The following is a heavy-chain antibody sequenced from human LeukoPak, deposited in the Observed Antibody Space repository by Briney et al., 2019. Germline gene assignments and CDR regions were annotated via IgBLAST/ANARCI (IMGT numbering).Heavy chain of an antibody. D-gene: IGHD1-26*01. Sequence: GGSLRLSCAASGFGFSNFWMSWVRQAPGRGPEWVANIKEDGSLKNYVDSVEGRFTVSRDNAKNTLYLQMNSLRLEDTAVYYCVRDPYSGSYGTYYYYYMDVWGKGTTVTISS. CDR1: GFGFSNFW. CDR2: IKEDGSLK. V-gene: IGHV3-7*01. J-gene: IGHJ6*03. CDR3: VRDPYSGSYGTYYYYYMDV.